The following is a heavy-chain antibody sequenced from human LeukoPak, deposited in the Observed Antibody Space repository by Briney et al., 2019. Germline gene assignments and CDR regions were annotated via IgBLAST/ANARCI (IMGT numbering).Heavy chain of an antibody. CDR1: GFTFSSYG. V-gene: IGHV3-23*01. CDR3: AKDGGAGYCSGGSCYSVPSAEYFQH. J-gene: IGHJ1*01. D-gene: IGHD2-15*01. CDR2: ISGSGGST. Sequence: GGSLRLSWAAPGFTFSSYGMGWVSQARGEGLGWVSAISGSGGSTYYADSVKGRFTISRDNSKNTLYLQMNSLRAEDTAVYYCAKDGGAGYCSGGSCYSVPSAEYFQHWGQGTLVTVSS.